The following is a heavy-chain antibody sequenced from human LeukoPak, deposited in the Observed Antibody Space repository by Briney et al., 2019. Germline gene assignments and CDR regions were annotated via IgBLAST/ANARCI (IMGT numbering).Heavy chain of an antibody. J-gene: IGHJ4*02. Sequence: GASVKVSCKASGYTFTGYYMHWVRQAPGQGLEWMGWINPNSGGTNYAQKFQGRVTMTRDTSISTAYMELSRLRSDDTAVYYCARERGAIAARARGAVWYYFDYWGQGTLVTVSS. D-gene: IGHD6-6*01. CDR1: GYTFTGYY. CDR3: ARERGAIAARARGAVWYYFDY. V-gene: IGHV1-2*02. CDR2: INPNSGGT.